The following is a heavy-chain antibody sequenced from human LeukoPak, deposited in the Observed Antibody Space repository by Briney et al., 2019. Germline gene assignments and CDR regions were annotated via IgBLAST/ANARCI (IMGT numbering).Heavy chain of an antibody. CDR3: ARERLSYYDSWSGSHYYYGMDV. CDR2: ISYDGSNK. J-gene: IGHJ6*02. Sequence: GGSLRLSCAASGFTFSSYAMHWVRQAPGKGLEWVAVISYDGSNKYYADSVKGRFTISRDNSKNTLYLQMNSLRAEDTAVYYCARERLSYYDSWSGSHYYYGMDVWGQGTTVTVSS. D-gene: IGHD3-3*01. CDR1: GFTFSSYA. V-gene: IGHV3-30-3*01.